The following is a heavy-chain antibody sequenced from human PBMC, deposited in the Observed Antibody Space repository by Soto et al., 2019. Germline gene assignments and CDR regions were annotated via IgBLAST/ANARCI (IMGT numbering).Heavy chain of an antibody. CDR1: GFTFSSYA. CDR3: AKNGRAAAMYNWFDP. D-gene: IGHD6-13*01. V-gene: IGHV3-23*01. CDR2: ISGSGGTT. J-gene: IGHJ5*02. Sequence: PGGSLRLSCTGSGFTFSSYAMNWVRQAPGKGLECVSTISGSGGTTYYADSVKGRFTISRDNSKNTPYLQMSSLRAEDTAVYYCAKNGRAAAMYNWFDPWGQGTLVTVSS.